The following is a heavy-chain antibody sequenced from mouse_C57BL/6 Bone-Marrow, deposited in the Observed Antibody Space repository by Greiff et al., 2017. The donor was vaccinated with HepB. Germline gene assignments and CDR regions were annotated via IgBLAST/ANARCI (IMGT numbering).Heavy chain of an antibody. CDR1: GYTFTSYD. D-gene: IGHD1-1*01. J-gene: IGHJ4*01. CDR3: ARDGMDYYGSSLPYAMDY. V-gene: IGHV1-85*01. CDR2: IYPRDGST. Sequence: QVQLKQSGPELVKPGASVKLSCKASGYTFTSYDINWVKQRPGQGLEWIGWIYPRDGSTKYNEKFKGKATLTVDTSSSTAYMELHSLTSEDSAVYFCARDGMDYYGSSLPYAMDYWGQGTSVTVSS.